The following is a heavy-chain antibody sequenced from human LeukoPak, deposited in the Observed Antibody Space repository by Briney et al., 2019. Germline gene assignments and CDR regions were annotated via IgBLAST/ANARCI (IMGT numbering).Heavy chain of an antibody. J-gene: IGHJ4*02. D-gene: IGHD1-26*01. CDR2: ISGSGGST. CDR1: GFTFSSYA. Sequence: PGGSLRLSCAASGFTFSSYAMSWVRQAPGKGLEWVSAISGSGGSTYYADSVKGRFTISRDNSKNTLYLQMNSLRAEDTAVYYCAAKGLGGIVGATWVDHFDYWGQGTLVTVSS. CDR3: AAKGLGGIVGATWVDHFDY. V-gene: IGHV3-23*01.